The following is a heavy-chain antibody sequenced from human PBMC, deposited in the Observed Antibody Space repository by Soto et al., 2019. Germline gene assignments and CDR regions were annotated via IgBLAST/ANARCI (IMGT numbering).Heavy chain of an antibody. Sequence: SETLSLTCTVPGGSISSSRCHWGWIRQPPGKGLEWIGCIKYAGTTFYNPSLKSRVSISLETSKNQFSLRLTSVTAADTAVYYCARLGAYYQSLDPWGQGTPVTVSS. V-gene: IGHV4-39*01. D-gene: IGHD2-21*01. CDR1: GGSISSSRCH. CDR2: IKYAGTT. J-gene: IGHJ5*02. CDR3: ARLGAYYQSLDP.